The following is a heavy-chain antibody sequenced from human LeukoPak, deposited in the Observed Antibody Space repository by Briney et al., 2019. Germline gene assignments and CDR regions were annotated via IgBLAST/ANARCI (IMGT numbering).Heavy chain of an antibody. CDR1: GFTFSSYG. CDR3: AKAGGSGGSCYSLGGY. D-gene: IGHD2-15*01. V-gene: IGHV3-30*02. Sequence: GGSLRLSCAASGFTFSSYGMHWVRQAPGKGLEWVAFIRYDGSNKYYADSLKGRFTISRDNSKNTLYLQMNSLRAEDTAVYYCAKAGGSGGSCYSLGGYWGQGTLVTVSS. CDR2: IRYDGSNK. J-gene: IGHJ4*02.